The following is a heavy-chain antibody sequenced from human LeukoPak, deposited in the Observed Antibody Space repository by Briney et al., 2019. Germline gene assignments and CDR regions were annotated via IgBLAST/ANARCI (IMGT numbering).Heavy chain of an antibody. J-gene: IGHJ4*02. D-gene: IGHD3-22*01. V-gene: IGHV4-4*07. CDR1: GGSISSYY. CDR3: ARDPGGYDSSGYYYEENYFDY. Sequence: SGTLSLTCTVSGGSISSYYWSWIGQPAGREREGIGRIYTSGSTNYNPSLNSQVTMSLDTSKNHFSLKLSYVTAADTAVYYCARDPGGYDSSGYYYEENYFDYWGQGTLVTVSS. CDR2: IYTSGST.